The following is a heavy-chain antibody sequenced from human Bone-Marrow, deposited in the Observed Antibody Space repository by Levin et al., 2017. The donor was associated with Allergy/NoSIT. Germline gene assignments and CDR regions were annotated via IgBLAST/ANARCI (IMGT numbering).Heavy chain of an antibody. Sequence: GESLKISCTASRFNFLYTWMTWVRQAPGKGLEWVGRIKSNPDGGTTDYAAPVKGRFTISRDDSRSTLFLQMNSLKTEDTAVYYCGAVAGDYYNMDLWGQGTTVTVSS. J-gene: IGHJ6*02. V-gene: IGHV3-15*01. CDR1: RFNFLYTW. CDR3: GAVAGDYYNMDL. D-gene: IGHD6-19*01. CDR2: IKSNPDGGTT.